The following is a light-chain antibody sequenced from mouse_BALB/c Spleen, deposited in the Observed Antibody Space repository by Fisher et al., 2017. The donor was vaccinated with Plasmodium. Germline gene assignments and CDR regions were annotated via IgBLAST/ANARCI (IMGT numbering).Light chain of an antibody. CDR1: QSLLDSDGKTY. J-gene: IGKJ1*01. V-gene: IGKV1-135*01. CDR3: WQGTHPWT. CDR2: LVS. Sequence: PDSISCKSSQSLLDSDGKTYLSWFLQRPGQSPKRLIYLVSKLDSGVPDRFTGSGSGTDFTLKISRVEAEDLGIYYCWQGTHPWTFGGGTNLEIK.